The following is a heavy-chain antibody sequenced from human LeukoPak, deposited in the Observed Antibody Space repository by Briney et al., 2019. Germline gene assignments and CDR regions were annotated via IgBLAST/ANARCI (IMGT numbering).Heavy chain of an antibody. CDR3: ARERDSSGFETY. Sequence: PGGPLRLSCAASGFTVSSNYMSWVRQAPGKGLEWVSVIYSGGSTYYADSVKGRFTISRDNSKNTLYLQMNSLRAEDTAVYYCARERDSSGFETYWGQGTLVTVSS. CDR2: IYSGGST. V-gene: IGHV3-53*01. D-gene: IGHD6-19*01. CDR1: GFTVSSNY. J-gene: IGHJ4*02.